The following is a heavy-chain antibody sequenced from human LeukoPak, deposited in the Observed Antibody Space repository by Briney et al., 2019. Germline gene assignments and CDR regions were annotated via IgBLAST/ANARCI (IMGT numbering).Heavy chain of an antibody. D-gene: IGHD6-19*01. CDR1: GFIFSSYW. CDR2: IKQDAGQK. V-gene: IGHV3-7*01. Sequence: GGSLRLSCAASGFIFSSYWMTWVRQAPGKGLEWVANIKQDAGQKYYVDSVKGRFTISRDNAKNSVYLQMNSLRAEDTAVYYCARLKQWPDAFDIWGQGTMVTVSS. CDR3: ARLKQWPDAFDI. J-gene: IGHJ3*02.